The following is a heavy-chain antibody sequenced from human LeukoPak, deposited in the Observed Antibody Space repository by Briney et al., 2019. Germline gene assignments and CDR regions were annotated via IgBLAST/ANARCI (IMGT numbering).Heavy chain of an antibody. CDR3: ARSGSGYYCGSLDY. Sequence: ETLSLTCAVYAGSFSGYYWGSIRQPPGNPLEWIGYIYYTGSTNYNPSLKSRFTISVETSKNQFSLKLSSVSAADTPVYHCARSGSGYYCGSLDYWGQGTLVTVFS. CDR1: AGSFSGYY. J-gene: IGHJ4*02. V-gene: IGHV4-34*01. D-gene: IGHD3-22*01. CDR2: IYYTGST.